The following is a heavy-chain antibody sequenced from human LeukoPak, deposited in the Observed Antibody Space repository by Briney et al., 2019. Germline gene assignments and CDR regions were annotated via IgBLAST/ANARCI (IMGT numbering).Heavy chain of an antibody. CDR2: ISSSGSTI. CDR1: GFTFSDYY. J-gene: IGHJ5*02. Sequence: GGSLRLSCAASGFTFSDYYMSWIRQAPGKGLEWVSYISSSGSTIYYADSVKGRFTISRDNAKNSLYLQMNSLRAEDTAVYYCARDNCSGCSCYNPWGQGTLVTVSS. D-gene: IGHD2-15*01. CDR3: ARDNCSGCSCYNP. V-gene: IGHV3-11*01.